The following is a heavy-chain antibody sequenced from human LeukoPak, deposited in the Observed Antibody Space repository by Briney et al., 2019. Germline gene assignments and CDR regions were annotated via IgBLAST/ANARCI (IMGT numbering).Heavy chain of an antibody. D-gene: IGHD6-13*01. CDR3: ASPTQIAAAGTGAFDI. CDR1: GFTFSSYS. V-gene: IGHV3-21*01. Sequence: GGSLRLSCAASGFTFSSYSMNWVRQAPGKGLEWVSSTSSSSSYIYYADSVKGRFTISRDNAKNSLYLQMNSLRAEDTAVYYCASPTQIAAAGTGAFDIWGQGTMVTVSS. J-gene: IGHJ3*02. CDR2: TSSSSSYI.